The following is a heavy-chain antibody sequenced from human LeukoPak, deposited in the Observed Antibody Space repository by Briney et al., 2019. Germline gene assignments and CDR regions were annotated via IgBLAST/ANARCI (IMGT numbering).Heavy chain of an antibody. CDR1: GFTLSSYA. Sequence: GGSLRLSCAASGFTLSSYAMSWVRQAPGKGLEWVSAISGSGGSTYYADSVKGRFTISRDNSKNTLYLQMNSLRAEDTAVYYCASEKSFHQGGFWGQGTLVTVSS. J-gene: IGHJ4*02. CDR2: ISGSGGST. V-gene: IGHV3-23*01. D-gene: IGHD6-25*01. CDR3: ASEKSFHQGGF.